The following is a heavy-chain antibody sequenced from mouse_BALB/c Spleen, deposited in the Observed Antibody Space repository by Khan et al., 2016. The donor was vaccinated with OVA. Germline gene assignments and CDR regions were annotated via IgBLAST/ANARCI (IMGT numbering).Heavy chain of an antibody. V-gene: IGHV1S127*01. CDR3: ARSLLRSTVRDMDS. Sequence: QVQLQQSGPEVVRPGASVKMSCKASGYTFTSKWMHWVKQRPGQGLEWIGMIDPSTTETRLNQKFKDKATLYVERSSNTAYMQFSSLTSEDPAGYYFARSLLRSTVRDMDSWGQGTSVTVSS. CDR2: IDPSTTET. CDR1: GYTFTSKW. J-gene: IGHJ4*01. D-gene: IGHD2-10*02.